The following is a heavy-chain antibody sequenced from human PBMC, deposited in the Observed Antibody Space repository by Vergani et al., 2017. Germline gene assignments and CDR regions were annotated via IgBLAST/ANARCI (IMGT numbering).Heavy chain of an antibody. CDR1: GFTVSSNY. J-gene: IGHJ6*02. D-gene: IGHD5-18*01. V-gene: IGHV3-66*01. CDR3: AKDHEYSYGSYGMDV. CDR2: IYSGGST. Sequence: EVQLVESGGGLVQPGGSLRLSCAASGFTVSSNYMSWVRQAPGKGLEWVSVIYSGGSTYYADSVKGRFTISRDNSKNTLYLQMNSLRAEDTAVYYCAKDHEYSYGSYGMDVWGQGTTVTVSS.